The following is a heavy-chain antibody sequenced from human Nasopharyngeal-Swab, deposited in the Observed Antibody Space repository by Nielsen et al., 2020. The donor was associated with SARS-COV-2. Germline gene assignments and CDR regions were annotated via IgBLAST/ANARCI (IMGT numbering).Heavy chain of an antibody. Sequence: GESLKISCKGSGSSFTSYWIGWVRQMPGKGLEWMGIIYPGDSDTRYSPSFQGQVTISADKSISTAYLQWSSLKASDTAMYYCARLYYYDSSGYPYYYYYYGMDVWGQGTTVTVSS. CDR2: IYPGDSDT. CDR3: ARLYYYDSSGYPYYYYYYGMDV. CDR1: GSSFTSYW. J-gene: IGHJ6*02. V-gene: IGHV5-51*01. D-gene: IGHD3-22*01.